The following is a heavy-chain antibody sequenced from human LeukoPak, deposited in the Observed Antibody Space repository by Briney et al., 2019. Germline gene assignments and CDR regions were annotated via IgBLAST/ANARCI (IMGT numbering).Heavy chain of an antibody. D-gene: IGHD6-13*01. Sequence: PSETLSLTCTVSGGSISSSSYYWGWIRQPPGKGLELVGSLYYSGSTYYNPSLKSRVTISVDTSKNQFSLKLSSVTAADTAAYYCARLPFIADNWFDPWGQGTLVTVSS. CDR3: ARLPFIADNWFDP. CDR1: GGSISSSSYY. J-gene: IGHJ5*02. CDR2: LYYSGST. V-gene: IGHV4-39*01.